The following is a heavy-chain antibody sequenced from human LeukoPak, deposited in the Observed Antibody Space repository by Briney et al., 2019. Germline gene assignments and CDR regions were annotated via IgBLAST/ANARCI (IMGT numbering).Heavy chain of an antibody. CDR1: GGTFSSYA. CDR3: ARVSGSSGTFDY. J-gene: IGHJ4*02. CDR2: IIPILGIA. V-gene: IGHV1-69*04. D-gene: IGHD6-13*01. Sequence: SVKVSCKASGGTFSSYAISWVRQAPGQGLEWMGRIIPILGIANYAQKFQGRVTITADKSTSTAYMELSSLRSEDTAVYYCARVSGSSGTFDYWGQGTLVTVSS.